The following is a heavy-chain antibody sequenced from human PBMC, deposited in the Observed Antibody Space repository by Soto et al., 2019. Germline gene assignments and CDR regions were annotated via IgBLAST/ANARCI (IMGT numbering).Heavy chain of an antibody. CDR2: ITGSGGRT. D-gene: IGHD6-6*01. CDR3: AKDLTRQLAYWLDP. J-gene: IGHJ5*02. CDR1: GFTFSNYA. V-gene: IGHV3-23*01. Sequence: GGSLRLSCAASGFTFSNYAMSWVRQASGTGLEWVSGITGSGGRTYYAASVKGRFAISRDNSNNTLYLQMNSLTSDDTALYYCAKDLTRQLAYWLDPWGQGTQVTGSS.